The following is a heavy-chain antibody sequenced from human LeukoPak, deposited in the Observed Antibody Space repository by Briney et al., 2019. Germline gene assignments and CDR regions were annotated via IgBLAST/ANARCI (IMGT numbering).Heavy chain of an antibody. CDR3: ARGPSWRAATQNWFDP. V-gene: IGHV3-21*01. CDR1: GFTFSSYS. D-gene: IGHD2-15*01. J-gene: IGHJ5*02. CDR2: ISSSSSYI. Sequence: PGGSLRLSCAASGFTFSSYSMNWARQAPGKGLEWVSSISSSSSYIYYADSVKGRFTISRDNAKNSLSLQMNSPRAEDTAVYYCARGPSWRAATQNWFDPWGQGTLVTVSS.